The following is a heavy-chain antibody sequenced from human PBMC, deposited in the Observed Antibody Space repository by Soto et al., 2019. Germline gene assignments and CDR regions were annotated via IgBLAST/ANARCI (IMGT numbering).Heavy chain of an antibody. CDR3: ARRSSGWYGMDV. CDR1: GYSFTSYW. CDR2: IDPSDSYT. D-gene: IGHD6-19*01. V-gene: IGHV5-10-1*01. J-gene: IGHJ6*02. Sequence: RGESLKISCKGSGYSFTSYWISWVRQMPGRGLEWMGRIDPSDSYTNYSPSFQGHVTISADKSISTAYLQWSSLKASDTAMYYCARRSSGWYGMDVWGPGTTVTVSS.